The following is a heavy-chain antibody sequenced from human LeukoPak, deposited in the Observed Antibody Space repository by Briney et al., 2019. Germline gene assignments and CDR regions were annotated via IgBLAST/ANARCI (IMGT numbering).Heavy chain of an antibody. CDR1: GFTFSSYG. CDR3: ARGGGMRSWYDFDY. CDR2: IRYDGSNK. V-gene: IGHV3-30*02. D-gene: IGHD6-13*01. Sequence: GGSLRLSCAASGFTFSSYGMHWVRQAPGKGLEWVAFIRYDGSNKYYADSVKGRFTISRDNSKNTLYLQMNSLRAEDTAVYYCARGGGMRSWYDFDYWGQGTLVTVSS. J-gene: IGHJ4*02.